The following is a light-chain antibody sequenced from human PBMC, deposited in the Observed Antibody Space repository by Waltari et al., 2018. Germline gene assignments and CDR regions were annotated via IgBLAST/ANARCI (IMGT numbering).Light chain of an antibody. CDR2: RSN. CDR1: SSNIGHNT. CDR3: AAWDDSLTWV. V-gene: IGLV1-44*01. Sequence: QSVLTQPPSASGTPGQRVIISCSGSSSNIGHNTVSWYKQFAGTAPKLLIYRSNQRPSGVPDRISGSQSGTSASLAISGLQSDDEADYYCAAWDDSLTWVLGGGTKLTVL. J-gene: IGLJ2*01.